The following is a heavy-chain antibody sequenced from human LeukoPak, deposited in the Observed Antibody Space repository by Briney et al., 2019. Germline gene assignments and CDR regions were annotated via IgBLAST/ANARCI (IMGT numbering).Heavy chain of an antibody. D-gene: IGHD2-2*01. CDR3: ARYCSSTSCNAGVYYGMDV. Sequence: GGSLRLSCAASGFTFSNAWMSWVRQAPGKGLEWVGRIKSKTDGGTTDYAAPVKGRFTISRDDSKNTLYLQMNSLRAEDTAVYYCARYCSSTSCNAGVYYGMDVWGQGTTVTVSS. V-gene: IGHV3-15*01. J-gene: IGHJ6*02. CDR2: IKSKTDGGTT. CDR1: GFTFSNAW.